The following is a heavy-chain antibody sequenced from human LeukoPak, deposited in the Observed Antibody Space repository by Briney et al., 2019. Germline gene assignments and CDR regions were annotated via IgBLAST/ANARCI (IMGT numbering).Heavy chain of an antibody. CDR1: GFTFSSYE. CDR2: ISSSGSTI. CDR3: ARVEEDAFDI. J-gene: IGHJ3*02. Sequence: GXSLRLSCAASGFTFSSYEMNWVRQAPGKGLEWVSYISSSGSTIYYADSVKGRFTISRDNAKNSLYLQMNSLRAEDTAVYYCARVEEDAFDIWGQGTMVTVSS. V-gene: IGHV3-48*03.